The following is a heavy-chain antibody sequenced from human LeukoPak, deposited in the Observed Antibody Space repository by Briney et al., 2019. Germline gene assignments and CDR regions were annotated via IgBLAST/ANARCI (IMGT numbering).Heavy chain of an antibody. CDR1: GYTLTELS. J-gene: IGHJ4*02. CDR3: ATGMSIAAHAFDY. CDR2: FDPEDGET. V-gene: IGHV1-24*01. Sequence: ASVKVSCKVSGYTLTELSMHWVRQAPGKGLEWMGGFDPEDGETIYAQKFQGRVTMTEDTSTDTAYMELSSLRSKDTAVYYCATGMSIAAHAFDYWGQGTLVTVSS. D-gene: IGHD6-6*01.